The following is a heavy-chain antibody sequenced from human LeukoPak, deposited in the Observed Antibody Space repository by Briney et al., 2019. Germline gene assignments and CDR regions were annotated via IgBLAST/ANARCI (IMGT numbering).Heavy chain of an antibody. CDR3: ARAVSGRFDY. J-gene: IGHJ4*02. V-gene: IGHV4-59*08. CDR2: IYYSGST. D-gene: IGHD6-19*01. Sequence: SETLSLTCTISGGSMSPYHWGWIRQPPGKGLEWTGYIYYSGSTNYNPSLKSRVTISVDTSKNQFSLKLSSVTAADTAIYYCARAVSGRFDYWGQGTLVTVSS. CDR1: GGSMSPYH.